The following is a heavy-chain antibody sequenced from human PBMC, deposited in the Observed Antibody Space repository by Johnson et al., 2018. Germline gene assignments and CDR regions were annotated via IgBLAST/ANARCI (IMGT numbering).Heavy chain of an antibody. CDR3: I. J-gene: IGHJ3*02. Sequence: QVQLQQSGPGLVKPSEALSLTCTVSGGSLSSGSYYWSWIRQPPGKGLEWIGYIYYSGNTNYNPSLKSRVTISVDTSKNQFSLKLSSVTAADDLDAFDIWGQGTVVTLSS. CDR1: GGSLSSGSYY. CDR2: IYYSGNT. V-gene: IGHV4-61*01.